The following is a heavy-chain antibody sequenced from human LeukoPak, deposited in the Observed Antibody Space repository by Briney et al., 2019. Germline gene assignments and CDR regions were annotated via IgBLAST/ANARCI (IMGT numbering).Heavy chain of an antibody. CDR1: GFTFSSYG. Sequence: GRSLRLSCAASGFTFSSYGMHWVRQAPGKGLEWVAVISYDGSNKHYADSVKGRFTISRDNSKYTLYLQMNSLRAEDTAVYYCAKDSGDSSWGTLYYYYGMDVWGQGTTVTVSS. D-gene: IGHD6-13*01. CDR3: AKDSGDSSWGTLYYYYGMDV. V-gene: IGHV3-30*18. J-gene: IGHJ6*02. CDR2: ISYDGSNK.